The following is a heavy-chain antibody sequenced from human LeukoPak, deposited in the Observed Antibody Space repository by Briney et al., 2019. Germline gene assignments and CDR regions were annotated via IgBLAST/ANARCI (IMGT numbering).Heavy chain of an antibody. CDR2: IYYTGKN. D-gene: IGHD5-12*01. J-gene: IGHJ4*02. CDR3: VIRDSGWNYFDY. CDR1: GGSINSHY. Sequence: SETLSLTCAVSGGSINSHYWGWIRQPPGKGLQWFGDIYYTGKNNYNPSLKSRVTISLDTSKDHLSLNLTSVLAADTAIYYFVIRDSGWNYFDYWGQGILVTVSS. V-gene: IGHV4-59*11.